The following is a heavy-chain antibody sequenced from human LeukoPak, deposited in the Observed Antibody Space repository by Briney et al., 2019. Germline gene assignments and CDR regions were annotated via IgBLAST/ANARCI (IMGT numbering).Heavy chain of an antibody. CDR1: GGSISSGSYY. CDR3: ATGEGDFDH. Sequence: SQTLSLTCSVSGGSISSGSYYLSWIRQPAGKGLEWIGRIYSSGSTNYNPSLKSRVTMSVDTSKNQFSLKLNSVTAADTAVYYCATGEGDFDHWGQGILVTVSS. V-gene: IGHV4-61*02. CDR2: IYSSGST. J-gene: IGHJ4*02. D-gene: IGHD1-14*01.